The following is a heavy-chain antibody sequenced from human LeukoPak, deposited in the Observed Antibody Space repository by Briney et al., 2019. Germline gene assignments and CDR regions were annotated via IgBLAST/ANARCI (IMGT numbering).Heavy chain of an antibody. CDR3: ERQLVGATGWWY. CDR2: IYYSGST. CDR1: VGSISSSSYY. V-gene: IGHV4-39*01. D-gene: IGHD1-26*01. Sequence: NPSETLSLTCTVSVGSISSSSYYWGWIRQPPGKGLEWIGSIYYSGSTYDNPSLKSRVTIAVDTSKNPLCMKLSSVTAAETAVYYRERQLVGATGWWYWGQGTLVTVSS. J-gene: IGHJ4*02.